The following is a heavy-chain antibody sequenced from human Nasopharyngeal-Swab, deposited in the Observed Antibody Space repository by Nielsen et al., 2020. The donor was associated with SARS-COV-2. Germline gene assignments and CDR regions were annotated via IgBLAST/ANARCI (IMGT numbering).Heavy chain of an antibody. CDR2: IYSGGST. D-gene: IGHD4-17*01. J-gene: IGHJ4*02. Sequence: GESLKISCAASGFTVSSNYMSWVRQAPGKGLEWVSVIYSGGSTYYADSVKGRFTISRDNSKNTLYLQMNSLRAEDTAVYYCARDIYGDYPFDYWGQGTLVTASS. V-gene: IGHV3-53*01. CDR1: GFTVSSNY. CDR3: ARDIYGDYPFDY.